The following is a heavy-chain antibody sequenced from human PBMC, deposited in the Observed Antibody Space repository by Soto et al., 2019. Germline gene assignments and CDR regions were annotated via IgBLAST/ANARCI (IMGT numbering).Heavy chain of an antibody. CDR1: GGTFSSYA. D-gene: IGHD6-6*01. CDR3: ARDPSSIAARWGYYYYGMDV. CDR2: IIPIFGTA. V-gene: IGHV1-69*01. Sequence: QVQLVQSGAEVKKPGSSVKVSCRASGGTFSSYAISWVRQAPGQGLEWMGGIIPIFGTANYAQKFQGRVTITADESTSTAYMELSSLRSEDTAVYYCARDPSSIAARWGYYYYGMDVWGQGTTVTVSS. J-gene: IGHJ6*02.